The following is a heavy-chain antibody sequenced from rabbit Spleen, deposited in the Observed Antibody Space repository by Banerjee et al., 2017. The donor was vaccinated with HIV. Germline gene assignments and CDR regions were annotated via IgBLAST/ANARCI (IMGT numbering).Heavy chain of an antibody. Sequence: QEQLEESGGGLVKPEGSLTLTCKASGFPFSNGYDMSWVRQAPGKGLEWIGFIYTGNGKNYYASWAKGRFTISKTSSTTVTLQVTSLTAADTATYFCTRDDGSGHYIDGYFNLWGPGTLVTVS. V-gene: IGHV1S45*01. D-gene: IGHD1-1*01. CDR3: TRDDGSGHYIDGYFNL. CDR2: IYTGNGKN. CDR1: GFPFSNGYD. J-gene: IGHJ4*01.